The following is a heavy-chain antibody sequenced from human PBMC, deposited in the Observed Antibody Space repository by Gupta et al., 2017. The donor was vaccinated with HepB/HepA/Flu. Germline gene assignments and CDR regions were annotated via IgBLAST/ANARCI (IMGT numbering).Heavy chain of an antibody. J-gene: IGHJ4*02. Sequence: EVQLLQSGGGLAQLGGSLRLSCAASGFTFSNYGMSWVRQAPGKGLERVSGITGSGGATYYADSVKGRFTISRDNSKNTLYLQMSSLRAEDTATYYCAKLSSGWSFDYWGQGTLVTVSS. D-gene: IGHD6-19*01. V-gene: IGHV3-23*01. CDR1: GFTFSNYG. CDR2: ITGSGGAT. CDR3: AKLSSGWSFDY.